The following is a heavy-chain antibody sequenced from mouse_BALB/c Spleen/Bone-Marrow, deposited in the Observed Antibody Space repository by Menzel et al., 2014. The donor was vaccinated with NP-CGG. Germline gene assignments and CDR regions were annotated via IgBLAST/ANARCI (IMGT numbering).Heavy chain of an antibody. CDR3: ARELGRRAMDY. D-gene: IGHD4-1*01. CDR1: GYAFTNYW. V-gene: IGHV1-54*01. CDR2: ISPGSGGA. Sequence: QVQLQQPGAELVRPGTSVQVSCKASGYAFTNYWIEWIKQKPGQGLEWIGVISPGSGGANYNEKFKGKATLTADKSSSTAYIQFSSLTSDDSAVYFCARELGRRAMDYWGQGTSVTVSS. J-gene: IGHJ4*01.